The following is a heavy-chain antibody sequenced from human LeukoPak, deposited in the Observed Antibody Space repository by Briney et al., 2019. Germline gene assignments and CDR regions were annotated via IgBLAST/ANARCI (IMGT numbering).Heavy chain of an antibody. CDR2: SNHSGST. D-gene: IGHD3-3*01. CDR1: GWSFSGYY. V-gene: IGHV4-34*01. J-gene: IGHJ6*03. CDR3: ARGYYDFWSGYYSRSYYYYYMDV. Sequence: PSETLSLTCAACGWSFSGYYWSWMHQPPGKGLEWIGESNHSGSTNYNPSLKSRVTISVDTSKNQFSLKLSSVTAADTAVYYSARGYYDFWSGYYSRSYYYYYMDVWGKGTTVTVSS.